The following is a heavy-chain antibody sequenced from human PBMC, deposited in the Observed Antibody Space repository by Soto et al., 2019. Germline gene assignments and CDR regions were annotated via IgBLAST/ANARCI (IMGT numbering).Heavy chain of an antibody. CDR2: INSDGSST. Sequence: GGSLSLSCAASGFPFSSYWMHWVRQAPGKGLVWVSRINSDGSSTSYADSVKGRFTISRDNAKNTLYLQMNSLRAEDTAVYYCARGGFLEWFKNYYYGMDVWGQGTTVTVSS. D-gene: IGHD3-3*01. CDR3: ARGGFLEWFKNYYYGMDV. CDR1: GFPFSSYW. J-gene: IGHJ6*02. V-gene: IGHV3-74*01.